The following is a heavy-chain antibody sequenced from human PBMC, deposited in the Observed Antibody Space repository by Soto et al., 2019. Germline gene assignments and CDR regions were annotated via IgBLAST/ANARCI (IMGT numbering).Heavy chain of an antibody. CDR1: GGSISSVDYY. CDR2: IYYSGST. CDR3: ASHDYAHYGIDV. V-gene: IGHV4-30-4*01. Sequence: QVQLQESGPGLVKPSQTLSLTCTVSGGSISSVDYYWSWIRQPPGKGLEWIGYIYYSGSTYYKPYLKSRVTISVDTSKNQFALKLSSVTAADTAVYYCASHDYAHYGIDVWGQGTTVTVSS. J-gene: IGHJ6*02. D-gene: IGHD4-17*01.